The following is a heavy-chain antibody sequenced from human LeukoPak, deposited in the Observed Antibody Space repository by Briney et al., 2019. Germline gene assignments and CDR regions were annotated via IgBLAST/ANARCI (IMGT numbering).Heavy chain of an antibody. J-gene: IGHJ4*02. V-gene: IGHV3-11*01. CDR2: ISSSGSTI. Sequence: GGSLRLSCAASGFTFSDYYMSWIRQAPGKGLEWVSYISSSGSTIYYADSVKGRFTISRDNAKNSLYLQMNSLRAEDTAVYYCAKAYIVVVTALWDYWGQGTLVTVSS. CDR1: GFTFSDYY. CDR3: AKAYIVVVTALWDY. D-gene: IGHD2-21*02.